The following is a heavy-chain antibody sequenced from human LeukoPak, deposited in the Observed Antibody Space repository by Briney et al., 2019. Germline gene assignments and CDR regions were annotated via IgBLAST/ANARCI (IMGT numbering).Heavy chain of an antibody. D-gene: IGHD1-26*01. CDR3: AKDRVGVSWDDAFDM. Sequence: GGSLRLSCAASGFTFSSYAISWVRQAPGKGPEWVSVITGSGGTTYYADSVKGRFTISRDNSKNTLYLQTSSLRAEDTAVYYCAKDRVGVSWDDAFDMWGQGAMVTVSS. CDR1: GFTFSSYA. V-gene: IGHV3-23*01. CDR2: ITGSGGTT. J-gene: IGHJ3*02.